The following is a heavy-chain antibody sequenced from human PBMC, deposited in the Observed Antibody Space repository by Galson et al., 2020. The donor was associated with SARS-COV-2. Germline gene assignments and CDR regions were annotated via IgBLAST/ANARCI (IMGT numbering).Heavy chain of an antibody. D-gene: IGHD1-26*01. CDR2: INPNSGGT. CDR1: GYMFVGYY. J-gene: IGHJ4*02. CDR3: ARSTVGDGFNTPDD. V-gene: IGHV1-2*02. Sequence: ASVKVSCKASGYMFVGYYIHWVRQAPGQGLEWMGWINPNSGGTNYAQKFQGRVTMTRDTPISTGYMELSRLRSDDTAVYFCARSTVGDGFNTPDDWGQGTLVTVSS.